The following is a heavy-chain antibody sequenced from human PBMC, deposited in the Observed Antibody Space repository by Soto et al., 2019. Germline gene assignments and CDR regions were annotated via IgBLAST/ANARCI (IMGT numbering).Heavy chain of an antibody. CDR2: INAGNGNT. Sequence: GSVKVYFKASGYPFTSYAMHWVRQAPGQRLEWMGWINAGNGNTKYSQKFQGRVTITRDTSASTAYMDLSSLRSEDTAVYYCARSPTVVTPDWYFDLWGRGTLVTVSS. CDR1: GYPFTSYA. D-gene: IGHD4-17*01. CDR3: ARSPTVVTPDWYFDL. V-gene: IGHV1-3*01. J-gene: IGHJ2*01.